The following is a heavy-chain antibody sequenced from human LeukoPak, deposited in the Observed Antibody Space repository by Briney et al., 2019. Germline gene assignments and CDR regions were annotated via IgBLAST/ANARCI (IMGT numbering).Heavy chain of an antibody. V-gene: IGHV1-3*01. D-gene: IGHD2-2*02. CDR1: GYTFTSYA. CDR3: ARSWRIVVVPAAIPLDY. J-gene: IGHJ4*02. CDR2: INAGNGNT. Sequence: ASVKVSCKASGYTFTSYAMHWVRQAPGQRLEWMGWINAGNGNTKYSQKFQGRVTITRDTSASTAYMELSSLRSEDTAVCYCARSWRIVVVPAAIPLDYWGQGTLVTVSS.